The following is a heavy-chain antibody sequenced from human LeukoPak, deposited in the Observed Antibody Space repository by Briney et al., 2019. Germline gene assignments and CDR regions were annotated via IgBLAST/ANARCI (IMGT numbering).Heavy chain of an antibody. Sequence: SVKVSCKASGGTFSSYAISWVRQAPGQGLEWMGGIIPIFGTANYAQKFQGRVTITTDESTSTAYMEPSSLRSEDTAVYYCARDRRDGYNGVSDAFDIWGQGTMVTVSS. J-gene: IGHJ3*02. CDR2: IIPIFGTA. CDR3: ARDRRDGYNGVSDAFDI. V-gene: IGHV1-69*05. CDR1: GGTFSSYA. D-gene: IGHD5-24*01.